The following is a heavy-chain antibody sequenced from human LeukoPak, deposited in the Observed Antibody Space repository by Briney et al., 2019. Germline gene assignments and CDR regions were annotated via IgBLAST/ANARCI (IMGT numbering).Heavy chain of an antibody. Sequence: ASVKVSCKASGYTFISYDIYWVRQATGQALEWRRCMTPNSDNKGYAQKLQGRVTITRNTSINTAYMELRSLRSEDTAVYLCEVVWALPYFDYWGQGTLVTVSS. J-gene: IGHJ4*02. V-gene: IGHV1-8*03. D-gene: IGHD3-16*01. CDR2: MTPNSDNK. CDR1: GYTFISYD. CDR3: EVVWALPYFDY.